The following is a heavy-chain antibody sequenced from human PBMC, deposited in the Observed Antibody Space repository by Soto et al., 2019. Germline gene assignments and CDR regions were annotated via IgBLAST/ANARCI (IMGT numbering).Heavy chain of an antibody. V-gene: IGHV3-74*01. CDR3: ALKHSSSWAYYYYYRDV. Sequence: EVQLVESGGGLIQPGGSLRLSCAASGFTFRSYWMHWVRQGPGKGLAWVARISSDGSSTSYADSVKGRFTISRDNAKNTLYLQMNSLRAEDTAVYYCALKHSSSWAYYYYYRDVWGRGTTVTVSS. D-gene: IGHD6-13*01. CDR2: ISSDGSST. CDR1: GFTFRSYW. J-gene: IGHJ6*03.